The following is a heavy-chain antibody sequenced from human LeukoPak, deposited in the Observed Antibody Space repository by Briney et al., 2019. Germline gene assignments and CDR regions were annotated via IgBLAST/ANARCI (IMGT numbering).Heavy chain of an antibody. J-gene: IGHJ1*01. V-gene: IGHV1-69*06. Sequence: SVKVSCKASGGTFNSYAISWVRQAPGQGLEWMGGIIPIFGTTNYARKFRGRVTLTADKSTRTAYMELSSLRSEDTALYYCARAPGVFLEYFQHWGQGTLVTVSS. CDR2: IIPIFGTT. CDR3: ARAPGVFLEYFQH. CDR1: GGTFNSYA. D-gene: IGHD2-2*01.